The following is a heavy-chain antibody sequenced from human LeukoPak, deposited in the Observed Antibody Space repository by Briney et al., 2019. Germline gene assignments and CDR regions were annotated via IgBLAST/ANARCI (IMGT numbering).Heavy chain of an antibody. Sequence: PSQTLSLTCTVSGGSISSGDYYWSWIRQPPGKGLEWIGYIYYSGSTYYNPSLKSRVTISVDTSKNQFSLKLSSVTAADTAVYYCARQRGGRYFDWLLPTPDTYFDYWGQGTLVTVSS. CDR1: GGSISSGDYY. J-gene: IGHJ4*02. V-gene: IGHV4-30-4*01. D-gene: IGHD3-9*01. CDR2: IYYSGST. CDR3: ARQRGGRYFDWLLPTPDTYFDY.